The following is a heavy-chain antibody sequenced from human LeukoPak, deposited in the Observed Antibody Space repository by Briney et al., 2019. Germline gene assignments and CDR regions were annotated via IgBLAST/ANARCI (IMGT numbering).Heavy chain of an antibody. V-gene: IGHV4-34*01. Sequence: SETLSLTCAVYGGSFSGYYWSWIRQPPGMGLEWIGEINHSGSTNYNPSLKSRVTISVDTSKNQFSLKLSSVTAADTAVYYCARGGVPAALRYNWFDPWGQGTLVTVSS. CDR2: INHSGST. CDR3: ARGGVPAALRYNWFDP. J-gene: IGHJ5*02. D-gene: IGHD2-2*01. CDR1: GGSFSGYY.